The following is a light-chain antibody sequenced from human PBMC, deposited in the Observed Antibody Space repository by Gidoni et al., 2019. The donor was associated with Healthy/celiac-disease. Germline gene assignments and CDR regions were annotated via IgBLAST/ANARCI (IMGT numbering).Light chain of an antibody. Sequence: EIVMTQSAATLSVSPGERATLSRRASQSVSSNLAWYQQKPGQAPRLLIYGASTRATGIPARLSGSGSGTEFTLTISSLQSEDFAVYYCQQYNNWPPVTFGQGTKVEIK. CDR3: QQYNNWPPVT. CDR2: GAS. J-gene: IGKJ1*01. CDR1: QSVSSN. V-gene: IGKV3-15*01.